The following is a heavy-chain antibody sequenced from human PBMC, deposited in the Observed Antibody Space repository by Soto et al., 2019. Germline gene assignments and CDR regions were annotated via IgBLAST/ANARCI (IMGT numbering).Heavy chain of an antibody. CDR3: VRSYSSPGDTLDM. CDR2: INSDGSST. D-gene: IGHD6-13*01. CDR1: GFTFSDYW. J-gene: IGHJ3*02. Sequence: EVQLVESGGGLVQPGGSLRLSCAASGFTFSDYWMHWVRQAPGEGLVWVSRINSDGSSTSYADSVKGRFTISRDNAKNTLYLQMNSLRAEDTAVYYCVRSYSSPGDTLDMWGQGTMVTVSS. V-gene: IGHV3-74*01.